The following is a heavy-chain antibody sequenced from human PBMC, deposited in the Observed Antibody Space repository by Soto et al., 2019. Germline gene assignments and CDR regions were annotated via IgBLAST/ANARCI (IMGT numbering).Heavy chain of an antibody. D-gene: IGHD2-15*01. CDR1: GGSFSGYY. V-gene: IGHV4-34*01. J-gene: IGHJ4*02. CDR3: ARSLYCSGGSCYSDY. CDR2: INHSGST. Sequence: QVQLQQWGAGLLKPSETLSLTCAVYGGSFSGYYWSWIRQPPGKGLEWIGEINHSGSTNYSPSLKSRVTIXADXSXNQFSLKLSSVTAADTAVYYCARSLYCSGGSCYSDYWGQGTLVTVSS.